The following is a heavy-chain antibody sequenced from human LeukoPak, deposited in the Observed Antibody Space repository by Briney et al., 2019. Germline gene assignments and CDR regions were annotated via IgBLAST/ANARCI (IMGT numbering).Heavy chain of an antibody. D-gene: IGHD3-10*01. CDR1: GFTFSSYW. CDR3: ARAVAAARGVNYFDY. Sequence: GGSLRLSCAASGFTFSSYWMSWVRRAPGKGLEWGANIKQDGSEKYYVDSVKGRFTISRDNAKNTLYLQMNSLRAEDTAVYYCARAVAAARGVNYFDYWGRGTLVTVSS. V-gene: IGHV3-7*01. J-gene: IGHJ4*02. CDR2: IKQDGSEK.